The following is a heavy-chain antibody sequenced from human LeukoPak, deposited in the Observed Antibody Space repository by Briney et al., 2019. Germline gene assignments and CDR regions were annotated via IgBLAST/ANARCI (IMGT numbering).Heavy chain of an antibody. CDR2: ISGSGRNT. CDR1: GFTFSSYP. D-gene: IGHD3-10*01. Sequence: GGSLRLSCAASGFTFSSYPMSWVRQAPGKGLEWVSGISGSGRNTYSADSVTGRVIISRDNSKNTLYLQMNSLRAEDTAVCYCAREATMVRGVITFYDSWGHGTLVTVSS. V-gene: IGHV3-23*01. J-gene: IGHJ5*01. CDR3: AREATMVRGVITFYDS.